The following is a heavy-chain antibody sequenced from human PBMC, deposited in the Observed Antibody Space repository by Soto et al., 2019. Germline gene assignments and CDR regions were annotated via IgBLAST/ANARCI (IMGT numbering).Heavy chain of an antibody. Sequence: QVQVVESGGGLVYPGGSLRLSCEASGFTFSDHYMSWVRQAPGKGLEWISHISGDGGSTLGYADSVKGRFTISRDNAKNSLYLQMNSLRAEDTAVYYCARDRQPSSYIGLDVWGQGTTVTVSS. D-gene: IGHD4-4*01. V-gene: IGHV3-11*01. J-gene: IGHJ6*02. CDR1: GFTFSDHY. CDR3: ARDRQPSSYIGLDV. CDR2: ISGDGGSTL.